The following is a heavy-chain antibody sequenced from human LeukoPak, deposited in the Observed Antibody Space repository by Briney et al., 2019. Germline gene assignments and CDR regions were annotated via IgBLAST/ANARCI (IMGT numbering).Heavy chain of an antibody. CDR3: ARSNSGSSDY. J-gene: IGHJ4*02. Sequence: NPSEALSLTCTVSGGSISSYCWSWIRQPPGKGLEWIGYIYYSGSTNYNPSLKSRVTISVDTSKNQFSLKLSSVTAADTAVYYCARSNSGSSDYWGQGTLVTVSS. D-gene: IGHD1-26*01. CDR2: IYYSGST. CDR1: GGSISSYC. V-gene: IGHV4-59*01.